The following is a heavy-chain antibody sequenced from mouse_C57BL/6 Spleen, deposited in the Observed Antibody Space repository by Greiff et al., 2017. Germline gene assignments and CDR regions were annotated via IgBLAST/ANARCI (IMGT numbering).Heavy chain of an antibody. CDR1: GYAFSSSW. CDR2: IYPGDGDT. Sequence: VKLMESGPELVKPGASVKISCKASGYAFSSSWMNWVKQRPGKGLEWIGRIYPGDGDTNYNGKFKGKATLTADKSSSTAYMQLSSLTSEDSAVYFCARDYCGSSPYYAMDYWGQGTSVTVSS. V-gene: IGHV1-82*01. J-gene: IGHJ4*01. D-gene: IGHD1-1*01. CDR3: ARDYCGSSPYYAMDY.